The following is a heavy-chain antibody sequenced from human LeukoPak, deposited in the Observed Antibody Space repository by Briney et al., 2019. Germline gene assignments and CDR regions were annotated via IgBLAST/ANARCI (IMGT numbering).Heavy chain of an antibody. CDR2: ISGSGGST. D-gene: IGHD4-23*01. Sequence: PGGSLRLSCAASGFTFSSYAMSWVRQAPGKGLEWVSAISGSGGSTYYADSVKGRFTISRDNSKNTLYLQMNSPRAEDTAVYYCAKGLGNPIYDYYGMDVWGQGTTVTVSS. J-gene: IGHJ6*02. V-gene: IGHV3-23*01. CDR1: GFTFSSYA. CDR3: AKGLGNPIYDYYGMDV.